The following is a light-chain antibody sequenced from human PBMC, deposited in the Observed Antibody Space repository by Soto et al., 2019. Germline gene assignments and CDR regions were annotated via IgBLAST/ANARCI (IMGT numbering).Light chain of an antibody. V-gene: IGLV2-14*01. J-gene: IGLJ3*02. Sequence: QSALTQPASVSGSLGQSITISCTGSNRDIGAYKLVSWYQQYPDTAPKLIIYEVRNRPSGVSYRFTGSRSGNTASLTISALQADDESTFYCSSYTTTSTLLFGGGTKLTVL. CDR1: NRDIGAYKL. CDR2: EVR. CDR3: SSYTTTSTLL.